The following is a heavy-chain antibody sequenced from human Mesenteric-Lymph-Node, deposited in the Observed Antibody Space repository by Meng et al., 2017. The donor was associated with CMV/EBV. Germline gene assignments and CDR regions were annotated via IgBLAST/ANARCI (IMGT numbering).Heavy chain of an antibody. Sequence: GGSLRLSCAASGFTFSSHWMSWVRQAPGKGLEWVGRIKSKTDGGTTDYAAPVKGRFTISRDDSKNTLYLQMSSLKTEDTVVYYCFGTYYRPLGQGTLVTVSS. V-gene: IGHV3-15*01. CDR3: FGTYYRP. D-gene: IGHD1-26*01. J-gene: IGHJ5*02. CDR1: GFTFSSHW. CDR2: IKSKTDGGTT.